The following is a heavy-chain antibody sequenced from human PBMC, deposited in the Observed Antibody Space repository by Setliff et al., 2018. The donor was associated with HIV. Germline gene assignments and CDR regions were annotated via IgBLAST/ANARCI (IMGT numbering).Heavy chain of an antibody. CDR2: ISYTGNT. CDR1: GVSISYYH. J-gene: IGHJ4*02. V-gene: IGHV4-59*01. Sequence: PSETLSLTCTVSGVSISYYHWSWIRQPPGKGLEWIGYISYTGNTNYDPSLASRVTMSIDTSKMQFSLKLTSVSAADTAVYYCANMGGRYVGYFEPWGQGTLVTVSS. CDR3: ANMGGRYVGYFEP. D-gene: IGHD3-16*01.